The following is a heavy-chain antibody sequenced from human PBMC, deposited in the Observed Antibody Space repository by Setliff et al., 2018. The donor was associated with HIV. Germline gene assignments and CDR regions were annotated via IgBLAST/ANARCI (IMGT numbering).Heavy chain of an antibody. D-gene: IGHD4-17*01. Sequence: GASVKVSCKASGGSFSSYAISWVRQAPGQGPEWMGGIIPIFGSPQYAPQFRGRATITADESSRTAYMELTSLKSEDSAVYYCASASGDYEPYQYWGQGTLVTVSS. V-gene: IGHV1-69*13. CDR1: GGSFSSYA. J-gene: IGHJ1*01. CDR2: IIPIFGSP. CDR3: ASASGDYEPYQY.